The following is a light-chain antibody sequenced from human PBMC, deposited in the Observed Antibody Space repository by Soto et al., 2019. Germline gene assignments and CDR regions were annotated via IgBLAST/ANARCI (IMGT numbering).Light chain of an antibody. CDR3: QQYNNWPGT. V-gene: IGKV3-15*01. CDR1: QSVSSN. CDR2: GAS. Sequence: EIVMTQSPATLSVSPGETATLSCRASQSVSSNLAWYHQKPGQAPRLLIYGASTRATGIPARFSGSGSGTEFTLTISSLQSEDFAVYFCQQYNNWPGTFGQGTKVDI. J-gene: IGKJ1*01.